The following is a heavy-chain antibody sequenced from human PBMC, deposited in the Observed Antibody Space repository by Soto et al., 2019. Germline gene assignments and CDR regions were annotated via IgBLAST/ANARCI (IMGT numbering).Heavy chain of an antibody. Sequence: GGSLRLSCAASGFTVSSNYMSWVRQAPGKGLEWVSVIYSGGSTYYADSVKGRFTISRDNSKNTLYLQMNSLRAEDTAVYYCARGTPPVGFLTYDYWGQGTLVTVSS. D-gene: IGHD1-1*01. V-gene: IGHV3-53*01. CDR3: ARGTPPVGFLTYDY. J-gene: IGHJ4*02. CDR1: GFTVSSNY. CDR2: IYSGGST.